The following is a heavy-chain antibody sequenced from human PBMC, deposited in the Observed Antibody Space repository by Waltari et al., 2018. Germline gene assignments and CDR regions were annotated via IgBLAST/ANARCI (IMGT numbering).Heavy chain of an antibody. CDR1: GFNFSDYG. J-gene: IGHJ4*02. D-gene: IGHD1-20*01. V-gene: IGHV3-30*03. Sequence: QVQLLESGGGVVQPGGSLRLSCEGSGFNFSDYGMHWVRQAPGKGLEWLAVVSFDETTKYYADSVKGRFTISRDNSRNTVFLDMNSLRPEDTATYYCASVTGTGYWGQGTLVTVSS. CDR3: ASVTGTGY. CDR2: VSFDETTK.